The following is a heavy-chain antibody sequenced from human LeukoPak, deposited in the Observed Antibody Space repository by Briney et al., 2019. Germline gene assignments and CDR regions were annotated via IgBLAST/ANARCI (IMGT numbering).Heavy chain of an antibody. J-gene: IGHJ5*02. Sequence: ASVKVSCKSSGYTFTSYYMHWVRQAPGQGLEWMGLINPSGSSTSYAQKFQGRLSLTRDMSTSTDYMELSSLRSEDTAVYYCARDNSVGDTAWWFDPWGQGTLVTVSS. CDR2: INPSGSST. V-gene: IGHV1-46*01. CDR3: ARDNSVGDTAWWFDP. D-gene: IGHD1-26*01. CDR1: GYTFTSYY.